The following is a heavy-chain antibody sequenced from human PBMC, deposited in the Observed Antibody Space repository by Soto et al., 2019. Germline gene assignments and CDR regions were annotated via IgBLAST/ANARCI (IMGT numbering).Heavy chain of an antibody. V-gene: IGHV3-23*01. CDR3: AKATATGGGAFDI. CDR1: GLLCSSYG. J-gene: IGHJ3*02. Sequence: GGPRRRSWAASGLLCSSYGMSWVRQAPGKGLEWVSTILVDGRTFYVDSVKGRFSISRDSSQNTVYLQMNSLTVGDTALYYCAKATATGGGAFDIWGQGTMVTGS. D-gene: IGHD2-8*02. CDR2: ILVDGRT.